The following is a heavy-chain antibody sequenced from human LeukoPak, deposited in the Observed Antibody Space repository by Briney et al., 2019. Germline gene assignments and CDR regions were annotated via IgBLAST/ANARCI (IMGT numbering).Heavy chain of an antibody. Sequence: PGGSLRLSCAASVYSVSRHYMSGVRQPPGKGLEWVSVIYTVGNTDYADSVKGRFTISRDNSKNTLYLQMNSLRADDTTVYYCARDGSGIDAFDIWGQGTMVTVSS. CDR2: IYTVGNT. D-gene: IGHD6-19*01. V-gene: IGHV3-53*01. CDR3: ARDGSGIDAFDI. J-gene: IGHJ3*02. CDR1: VYSVSRHY.